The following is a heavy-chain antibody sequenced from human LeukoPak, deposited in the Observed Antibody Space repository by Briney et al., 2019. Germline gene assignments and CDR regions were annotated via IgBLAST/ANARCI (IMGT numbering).Heavy chain of an antibody. V-gene: IGHV3-23*01. Sequence: GGSLRLSCAASGFTFSTYSMSWVRQAPGKGPEWVSAIRGGGENTYYADSVKGRFTISRDNSKDTLSLQMVSLRAEDTAVYYCAKILWDGRGTFYWGQGTLVTVSS. CDR3: AKILWDGRGTFY. D-gene: IGHD2-15*01. J-gene: IGHJ4*02. CDR2: IRGGGENT. CDR1: GFTFSTYS.